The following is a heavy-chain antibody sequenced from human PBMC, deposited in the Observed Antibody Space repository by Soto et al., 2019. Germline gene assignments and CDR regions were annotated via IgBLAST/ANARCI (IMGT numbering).Heavy chain of an antibody. V-gene: IGHV4-31*03. CDR3: ARVVGGYSYGSLRYFDY. CDR2: IYYSGST. J-gene: IGHJ4*02. CDR1: GGSISSGGYY. Sequence: SETLSLTCTVSGGSISSGGYYWSWIRQHPGKGLEWIGYIYYSGSTYYNPSLKSRVTISVDTSKNQFSLKLSSVTAADTAVYYCARVVGGYSYGSLRYFDYWGQGTLVTVSS. D-gene: IGHD5-18*01.